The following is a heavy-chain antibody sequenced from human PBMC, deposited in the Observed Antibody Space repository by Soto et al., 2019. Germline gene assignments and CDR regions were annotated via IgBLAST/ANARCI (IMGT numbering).Heavy chain of an antibody. CDR1: GFTFSSYA. J-gene: IGHJ4*02. V-gene: IGHV3-64*01. CDR2: ISSNGGST. CDR3: ARDPYDY. Sequence: GGSLRLSCAASGFTFSSYAMHWVRQAPGKGLEYVSAISSNGGSTYYANSVKGRFTISRDNSKNTLYLQMGSLRAEDMAVYYCARDPYDYWGQGTLVTVSS.